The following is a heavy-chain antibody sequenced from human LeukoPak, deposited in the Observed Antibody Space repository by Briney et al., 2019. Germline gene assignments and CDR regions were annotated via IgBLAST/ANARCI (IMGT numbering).Heavy chain of an antibody. D-gene: IGHD1-26*01. CDR1: GDSISSSTYY. CDR2: IYYSGST. V-gene: IGHV4-39*07. Sequence: SETLSLTCTVSGDSISSSTYYWGWIRQPPGKELEWIGSIYYSGSTYYSYSGSTFYNPSLKSRVTISIDTSKNQFSLKLSSVTAADTAVYYCARIVLNWFDPWGQGTLVTVSS. CDR3: ARIVLNWFDP. J-gene: IGHJ5*02.